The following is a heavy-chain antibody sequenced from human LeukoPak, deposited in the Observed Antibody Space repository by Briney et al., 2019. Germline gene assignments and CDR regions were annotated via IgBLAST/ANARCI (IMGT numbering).Heavy chain of an antibody. V-gene: IGHV3-30*02. CDR1: GFTFSSYG. J-gene: IGHJ3*02. CDR2: IRYDGSNK. Sequence: PGGSLRLSCAASGFTFSSYGMHWVRQAPGKGLEWVAFIRYDGSNKYYADSVKGRFTISRDNSKNTLYLQMNSLRAEDTAVYYCAKSGNYYDSKGNAFDIWGQGTMVTVSS. D-gene: IGHD3-10*01. CDR3: AKSGNYYDSKGNAFDI.